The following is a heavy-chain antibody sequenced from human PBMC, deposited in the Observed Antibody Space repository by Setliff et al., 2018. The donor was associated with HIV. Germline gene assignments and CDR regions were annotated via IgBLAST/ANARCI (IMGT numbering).Heavy chain of an antibody. CDR1: GYNFTILG. J-gene: IGHJ5*01. V-gene: IGHV1-18*01. CDR2: ISAYNGNT. CDR3: AIAPPINFWSGYYTGPQGWFDS. Sequence: ASVKVSCKASGYNFTILGITWVRQAPGQGLEWMGWISAYNGNTNYAQKLQGRITLTIDTVTTTAYMDLRSLTSDDTAMYYCAIAPPINFWSGYYTGPQGWFDSWGQGSLVTVS. D-gene: IGHD3-3*01.